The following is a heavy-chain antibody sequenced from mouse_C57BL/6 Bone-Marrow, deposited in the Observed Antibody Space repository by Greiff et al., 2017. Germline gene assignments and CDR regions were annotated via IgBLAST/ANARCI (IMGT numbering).Heavy chain of an antibody. CDR1: GFTFSSYA. CDR2: ISSGGDYI. Sequence: EVKLMESGEGLVKPGGSLKLSCAASGFTFSSYAMSWVRQTPAKRLEWVAYISSGGDYIYYADTVKGRFTISRDNARNTLYLQMSSLKSEDTAMYYCTRDRDGYYGRFAYWGQGTLVTVSA. J-gene: IGHJ3*01. V-gene: IGHV5-9-1*02. D-gene: IGHD2-3*01. CDR3: TRDRDGYYGRFAY.